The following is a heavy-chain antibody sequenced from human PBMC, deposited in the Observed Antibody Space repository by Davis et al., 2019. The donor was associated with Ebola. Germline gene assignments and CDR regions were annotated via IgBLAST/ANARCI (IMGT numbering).Heavy chain of an antibody. V-gene: IGHV1-2*04. Sequence: ASVKVSCKASGYTFTSYYMHWVRQATGQGLEWMGWINPNSGGTNYAQKFQGWVTMTRDTSISTAYMELSRLRSDDTAVYYCARERHDYGGIIRFDPWGQGTLVTVSS. D-gene: IGHD4-17*01. CDR2: INPNSGGT. CDR1: GYTFTSYY. CDR3: ARERHDYGGIIRFDP. J-gene: IGHJ5*02.